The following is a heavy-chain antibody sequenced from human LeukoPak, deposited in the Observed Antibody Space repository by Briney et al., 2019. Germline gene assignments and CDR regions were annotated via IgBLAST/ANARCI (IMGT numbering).Heavy chain of an antibody. J-gene: IGHJ4*02. CDR2: ITTDETT. CDR1: GFPFSVSW. D-gene: IGHD3-3*01. CDR3: AKDWFATTDY. Sequence: GSLRLSCAASGFPFSVSWMHWFRQVPGKGLMWVSRITTDETTTYADSVRGRFTISRDNAKNTVYLQMNSPRVEDTAVYYCAKDWFATTDYWGQGILVTVSS. V-gene: IGHV3-74*01.